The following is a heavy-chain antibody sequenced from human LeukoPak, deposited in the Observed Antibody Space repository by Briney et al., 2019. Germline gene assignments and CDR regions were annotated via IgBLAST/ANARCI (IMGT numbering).Heavy chain of an antibody. J-gene: IGHJ2*01. D-gene: IGHD6-13*01. CDR2: LYSTRRP. Sequence: SDPLPHPHSLCCLSIRYRRYFWRGTRPPPGKALEWMGSLYSTRRPTYNPSLKHRVTISVDTSQNQFSLKLSSVTAADTAAYYCARRIDSGSWYWYFDLWGRGTLVTVSS. CDR1: CLSIRYRRYF. CDR3: ARRIDSGSWYWYFDL. V-gene: IGHV4-39*01.